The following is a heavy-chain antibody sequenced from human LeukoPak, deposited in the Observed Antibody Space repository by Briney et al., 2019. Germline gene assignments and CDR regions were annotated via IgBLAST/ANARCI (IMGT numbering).Heavy chain of an antibody. CDR2: INSDGSST. D-gene: IGHD3-22*01. CDR1: GFTFSSFW. V-gene: IGHV3-74*01. J-gene: IGHJ4*02. CDR3: ARDQRPAYYYDSSGYYYDY. Sequence: GGSLRLSCAASGFTFSSFWMHWVRQAPGKGLVWVSRINSDGSSTSYADSVKGRFTISRNNAKDTLYLQMNSLRAEDTAVYYCARDQRPAYYYDSSGYYYDYWGQGTLVTVSS.